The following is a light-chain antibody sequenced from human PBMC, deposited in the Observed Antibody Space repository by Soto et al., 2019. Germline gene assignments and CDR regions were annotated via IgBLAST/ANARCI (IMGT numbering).Light chain of an antibody. V-gene: IGLV2-14*01. CDR1: SSDIGSNNY. J-gene: IGLJ3*02. Sequence: QSALTQPASVSGSPGQSITISCTGTSSDIGSNNYVSWFQQRPGKAPTLIIYDVSNQPSGVSTHFSGSKSGNTASLTISGLLPEDEAEYYCSSYTTTTRLFGGGTKLTVL. CDR2: DVS. CDR3: SSYTTTTRL.